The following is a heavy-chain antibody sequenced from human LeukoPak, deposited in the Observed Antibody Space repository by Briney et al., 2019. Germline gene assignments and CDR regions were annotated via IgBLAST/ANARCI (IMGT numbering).Heavy chain of an antibody. CDR2: IRFDGNEK. CDR1: GFTFIGYG. V-gene: IGHV3-30*02. D-gene: IGHD3-22*01. J-gene: IGHJ4*02. Sequence: GGSLRLSCASSGFTFIGYGMHWVRQAPGKGLEWVAFIRFDGNEKWYADSVKGRFTISRDNSKNTLYLQMNSLRAEDTAIYYCARVGYWELRPLYLDHWGPGTRVTVSS. CDR3: ARVGYWELRPLYLDH.